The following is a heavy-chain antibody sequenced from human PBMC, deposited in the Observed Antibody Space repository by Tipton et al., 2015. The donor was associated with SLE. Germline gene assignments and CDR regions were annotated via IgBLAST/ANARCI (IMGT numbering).Heavy chain of an antibody. CDR1: GGSISSGDYY. J-gene: IGHJ2*01. Sequence: TLSLTCTVSGGSISSGDYYWSWIRQPPGKGLEWIGYIYYSGSTYYNPSLKSRVTISVDTSKNQFSLKLSSVTAADTAVYYCARDNYGSGYFDLWGRGTLVTVSS. D-gene: IGHD3-10*01. V-gene: IGHV4-30-4*01. CDR3: ARDNYGSGYFDL. CDR2: IYYSGST.